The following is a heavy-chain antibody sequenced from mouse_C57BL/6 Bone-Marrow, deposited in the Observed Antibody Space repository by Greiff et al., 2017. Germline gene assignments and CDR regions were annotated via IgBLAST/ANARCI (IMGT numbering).Heavy chain of an antibody. D-gene: IGHD4-1*01. CDR2: ISSGGSYT. CDR3: SRQRTGYYFDY. J-gene: IGHJ2*01. V-gene: IGHV5-6*01. CDR1: GFTFSSYG. Sequence: EVMLVESGGDLVKPGGSLKLSCAASGFTFSSYGMSWVRQTPDKRLEWVATISSGGSYTYYPDSVEGRFTISRDNDKNTLSLQMSSLNSEDTAMYYCSRQRTGYYFDYWGQGTTLTVSS.